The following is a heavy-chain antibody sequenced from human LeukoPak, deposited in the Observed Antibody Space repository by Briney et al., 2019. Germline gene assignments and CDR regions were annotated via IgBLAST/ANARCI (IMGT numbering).Heavy chain of an antibody. J-gene: IGHJ4*02. CDR2: INSDGSST. CDR1: GFTFDDYA. CDR3: ARGYFYSSGAPTY. V-gene: IGHV3-74*01. D-gene: IGHD3-10*01. Sequence: PGGSLRLSCAASGFTFDDYAMHWVRQAPGKGLVWVSRINSDGSSTAYADSVKGRFTISRDNAKNTLYLQMDSLRAEDTAVYYCARGYFYSSGAPTYWGQGTLVTVSS.